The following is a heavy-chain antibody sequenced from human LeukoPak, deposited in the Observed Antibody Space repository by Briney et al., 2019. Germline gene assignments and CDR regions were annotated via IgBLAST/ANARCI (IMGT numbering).Heavy chain of an antibody. CDR1: GYTFTGYY. J-gene: IGHJ4*02. V-gene: IGHV1-2*02. CDR2: INPNSGGT. CDR3: ARAYYYDSSGYIPY. Sequence: ASVKVSCQASGYTFTGYYMHWVRQAPGRGLEWMGWINPNSGGTNYAQKFQGRVTMTRDTSISTAYMELSRLRSDDTAVYYCARAYYYDSSGYIPYWGQGTLVTVSS. D-gene: IGHD3-22*01.